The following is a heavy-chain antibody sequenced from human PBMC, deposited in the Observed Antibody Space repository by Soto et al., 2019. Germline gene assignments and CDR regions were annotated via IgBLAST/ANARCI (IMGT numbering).Heavy chain of an antibody. D-gene: IGHD2-2*02. V-gene: IGHV3-30-3*01. Sequence: HPGGSLRLSCAASGFTFSSYAMHWVRQAPGKGLEWVAVISYDGSNKYYADSVKGRFTISRDNSKNTLYLQMNSLRAEDTAVYYCARDGCSSNSCYTNVRGMDVWGQGNKVTVSS. CDR1: GFTFSSYA. CDR3: ARDGCSSNSCYTNVRGMDV. J-gene: IGHJ6*02. CDR2: ISYDGSNK.